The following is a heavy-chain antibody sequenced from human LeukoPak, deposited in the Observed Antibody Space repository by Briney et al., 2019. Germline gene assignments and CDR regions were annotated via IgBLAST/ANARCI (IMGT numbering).Heavy chain of an antibody. CDR3: ARDLLRQQLAPRGY. CDR2: INPNSGGA. J-gene: IGHJ4*02. V-gene: IGHV1-2*02. Sequence: GASVKVSCKASGYTFTGYYMHWVRQAPGQGLEWMGWINPNSGGANYAQKFQGRVTMTRDTSISTAYMELSRLRSDDTAVYYCARDLLRQQLAPRGYWGQGTLVTVSS. CDR1: GYTFTGYY. D-gene: IGHD6-13*01.